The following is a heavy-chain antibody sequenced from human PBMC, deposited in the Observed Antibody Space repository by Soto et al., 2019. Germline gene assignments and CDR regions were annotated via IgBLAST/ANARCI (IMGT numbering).Heavy chain of an antibody. CDR3: AREGFDHRTDY. Sequence: QVQLQESGPGLVKPSETLSLTCAVSGGSISSPNWWSWYRQPPGKGLEWIGEMYLSGSSNRNPSLNSRVTISLDTSKNHFSLKLTSLTAADTAMYYCAREGFDHRTDYGGQGIPVTVSS. CDR2: MYLSGSS. J-gene: IGHJ4*02. CDR1: GGSISSPNW. V-gene: IGHV4-4*02.